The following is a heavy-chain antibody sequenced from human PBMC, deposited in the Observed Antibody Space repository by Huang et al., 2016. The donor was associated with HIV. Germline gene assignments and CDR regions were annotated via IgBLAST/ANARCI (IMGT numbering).Heavy chain of an antibody. CDR3: ARHFSYYDSSGYTPWDAFDI. CDR2: IYYSGRT. D-gene: IGHD3-22*01. Sequence: QLQLQGSGPGLVKPSETLSLTCTVSGGSITSSNYYWGWIRQPPGKGLEWVGSIYYSGRTDYNPSLKSRVTVSVDTSKNQFSLKLSSVTAADTAVYYCARHFSYYDSSGYTPWDAFDIWGQGTMVTVSS. V-gene: IGHV4-39*01. J-gene: IGHJ3*02. CDR1: GGSITSSNYY.